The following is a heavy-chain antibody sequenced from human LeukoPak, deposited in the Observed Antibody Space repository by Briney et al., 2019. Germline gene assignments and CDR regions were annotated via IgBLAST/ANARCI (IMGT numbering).Heavy chain of an antibody. CDR2: INPNSGGT. CDR3: ARGGPITIFGVVIDY. Sequence: ASVKVSCKASGYTFTGYYMHWVRQAPGQGLEWMGWINPNSGGTNYAQKFQGRVTMTRDTSISTAYMELSRLRSDDTAVYYCARGGPITIFGVVIDYWGQGTLVTVSS. D-gene: IGHD3-3*01. J-gene: IGHJ4*02. CDR1: GYTFTGYY. V-gene: IGHV1-2*02.